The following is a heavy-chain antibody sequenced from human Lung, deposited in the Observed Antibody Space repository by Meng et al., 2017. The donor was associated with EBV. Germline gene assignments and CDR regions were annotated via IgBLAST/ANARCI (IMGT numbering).Heavy chain of an antibody. Sequence: VECVESGGGVVQRGGSLRLSCAASGFPCDDCTMHWVRQPPGKGLEWIALITWDGGSTFYADSVEGRFTVSRDNSKASLYLEMSSLRTEDTALFYCAVTTDSSGYYRFDSWGQGTLVTVSS. V-gene: IGHV3-43*01. CDR2: ITWDGGST. CDR3: AVTTDSSGYYRFDS. CDR1: GFPCDDCT. J-gene: IGHJ4*02. D-gene: IGHD3-22*01.